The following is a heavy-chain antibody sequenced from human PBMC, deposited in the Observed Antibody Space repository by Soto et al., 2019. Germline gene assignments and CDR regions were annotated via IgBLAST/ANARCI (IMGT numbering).Heavy chain of an antibody. Sequence: EVQLVESGGGLVKPGGSLRLSYAASGFTFSSYSMNWVRQAPGKGLEWVSSISVSSSYIYYADSVKGRFSISRDNARNSLYLQMNSLRAEDTAVYYCARDGATMVRGVIVRIDYWGQGTLVTVSS. V-gene: IGHV3-21*02. CDR1: GFTFSSYS. CDR2: ISVSSSYI. CDR3: ARDGATMVRGVIVRIDY. J-gene: IGHJ4*02. D-gene: IGHD3-10*01.